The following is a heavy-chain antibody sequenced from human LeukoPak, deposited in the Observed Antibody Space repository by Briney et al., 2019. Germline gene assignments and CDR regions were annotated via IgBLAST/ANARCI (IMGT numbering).Heavy chain of an antibody. CDR2: ISGSGGST. V-gene: IGHV3-23*01. Sequence: GALRLSCAASGFTFSSYAMSWVRPAPGKGREWVSAISGSGGSTYYTDSVKGRFTISRDNSKNTLYLQMNSLRAEDTAVYYCAKQYSSDWNGLAEYFQHWGQGTLLTVSS. CDR3: AKQYSSDWNGLAEYFQH. CDR1: GFTFSSYA. J-gene: IGHJ1*01. D-gene: IGHD6-19*01.